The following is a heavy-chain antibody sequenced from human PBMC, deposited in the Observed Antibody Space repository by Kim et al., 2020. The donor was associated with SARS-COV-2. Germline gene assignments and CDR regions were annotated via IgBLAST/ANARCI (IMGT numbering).Heavy chain of an antibody. CDR3: ARGNTMIRGVIIILPYYYYYMDV. CDR2: MNPNSGNT. CDR1: GYTFTSYD. Sequence: ASVKVSCNASGYTFTSYDINWVRQATGQGLEWMGWMNPNSGNTGYAQKFQGRVTMTRNTSISTAYMEVSSLRSEDTAVYYCARGNTMIRGVIIILPYYYYYMDVWGKGTTVTVSS. V-gene: IGHV1-8*01. D-gene: IGHD3-10*01. J-gene: IGHJ6*03.